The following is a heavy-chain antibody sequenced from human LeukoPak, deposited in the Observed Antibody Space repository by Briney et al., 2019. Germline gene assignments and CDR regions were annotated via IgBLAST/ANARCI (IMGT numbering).Heavy chain of an antibody. J-gene: IGHJ4*02. V-gene: IGHV3-30*18. CDR2: ISYDGSNK. CDR3: AKDDVTAGLGRY. D-gene: IGHD5-18*01. CDR1: GFTFSSYG. Sequence: GRSLRLSCAASGFTFSSYGMHWVRQAPGKGLEWVAVISYDGSNKYYADSVKGRFTISRDNSKNTLYLQMNSLRAEDTAVYYCAKDDVTAGLGRYWGQGTLVTVSS.